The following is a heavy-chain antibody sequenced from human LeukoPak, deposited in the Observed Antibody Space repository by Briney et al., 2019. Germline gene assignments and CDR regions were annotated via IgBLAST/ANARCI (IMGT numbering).Heavy chain of an antibody. CDR3: AGPIYEAVEQ. CDR1: GGXISGYY. CDR2: IYHSGRT. J-gene: IGHJ4*02. V-gene: IGHV4-59*08. Sequence: SETLSLTCTVSGGXISGYYCSWFRQPPGKGLEWIGYIYHSGRTSYNPSLKSRVTISVDPSKNEFSLKLRFVTAADTAVYYCAGPIYEAVEQWGQGTLVTVSS. D-gene: IGHD3-3*01.